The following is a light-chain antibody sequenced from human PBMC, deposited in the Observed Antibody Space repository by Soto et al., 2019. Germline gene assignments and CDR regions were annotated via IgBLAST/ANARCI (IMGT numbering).Light chain of an antibody. CDR3: QTWDSSAAVV. J-gene: IGLJ2*01. CDR1: KLGDKY. V-gene: IGLV3-1*01. Sequence: SYELTQPPSVSVSPGQTVSITCSGDKLGDKYAAWYQQRPGQSPVLVIYQDIKRPSGIPERFSASNSGNTATLTISGTQAMDEADYYCQTWDSSAAVVFGGGTKLTVL. CDR2: QDI.